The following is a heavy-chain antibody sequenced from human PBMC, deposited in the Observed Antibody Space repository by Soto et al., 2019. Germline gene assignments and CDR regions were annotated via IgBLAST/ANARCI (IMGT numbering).Heavy chain of an antibody. CDR1: GFTFNNYG. Sequence: QVQLVESGGGVVQSGKSLRLSCAASGFTFNNYGIHWVRQAPGKGLEWVSVISYDGSNKYYADSVKGRFTISRDNSKNTLYLQMDSLRPEDTAVYYCAKGTRLLAGAMDVWGQGTTVTVSS. D-gene: IGHD3-10*01. CDR3: AKGTRLLAGAMDV. CDR2: ISYDGSNK. J-gene: IGHJ6*02. V-gene: IGHV3-30*18.